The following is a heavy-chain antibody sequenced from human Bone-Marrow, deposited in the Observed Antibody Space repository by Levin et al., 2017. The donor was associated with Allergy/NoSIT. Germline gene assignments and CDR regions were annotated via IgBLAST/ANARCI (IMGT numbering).Heavy chain of an antibody. J-gene: IGHJ6*02. Sequence: GGSLRLSCAASGFTFSSYAMHWVRQAPGKGLEWVAVISYDGSNKYYADSVKGRFTISRDNSKNTLYLQMNSLRAEDTAVYYCARIAVDGMDVWGQGTTVTVSS. CDR3: ARIAVDGMDV. CDR1: GFTFSSYA. V-gene: IGHV3-30*04. D-gene: IGHD6-19*01. CDR2: ISYDGSNK.